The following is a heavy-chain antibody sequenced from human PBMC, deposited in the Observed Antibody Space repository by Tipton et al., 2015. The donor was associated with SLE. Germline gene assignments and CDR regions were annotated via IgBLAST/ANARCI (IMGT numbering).Heavy chain of an antibody. J-gene: IGHJ4*02. CDR3: VRGSAYNIW. CDR2: IKQDGSER. D-gene: IGHD5-18*01. Sequence: SLRLSCAASGFTFTTYWMTWVRQAPGKGLEWVANIKQDGSERYYVDSVKGRFTILRDNAKSSLYLQMNNLRAEDTAVYYCVRGSAYNIWWGQGTLVTVSS. V-gene: IGHV3-7*03. CDR1: GFTFTTYW.